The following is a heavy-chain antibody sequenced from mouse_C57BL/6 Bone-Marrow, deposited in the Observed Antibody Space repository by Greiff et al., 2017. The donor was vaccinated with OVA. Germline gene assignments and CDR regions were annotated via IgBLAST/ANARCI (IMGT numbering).Heavy chain of an antibody. D-gene: IGHD1-1*01. CDR1: GFNIKDYY. CDR3: TYYGSSWYYAMDY. CDR2: IDPEDGDT. J-gene: IGHJ4*01. V-gene: IGHV14-1*01. Sequence: EVQLQQSGAELVRPGASVKLSCTASGFNIKDYYMHWVKQRPEQGLEWIGRIDPEDGDTEYAPKFQGKATMTADTSSNTAYLQLSSLTSEDTAVYYCTYYGSSWYYAMDYWGQGTSVTVSS.